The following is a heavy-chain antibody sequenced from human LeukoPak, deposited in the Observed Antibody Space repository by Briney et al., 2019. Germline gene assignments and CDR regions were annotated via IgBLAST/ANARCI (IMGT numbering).Heavy chain of an antibody. J-gene: IGHJ6*03. CDR1: GFTFSSYE. CDR3: AKVPTHGAYYYYCYMDV. D-gene: IGHD1-26*01. Sequence: GGSLRLSCAVSGFTFSSYEMNWVRQAPGKGLEWVSYISRSGTTTHYADSVKGRFTISSDNSKNTLYLQMNSLRAEDTAVYYCAKVPTHGAYYYYCYMDVWGKGTTVTVSS. V-gene: IGHV3-23*01. CDR2: ISRSGTTT.